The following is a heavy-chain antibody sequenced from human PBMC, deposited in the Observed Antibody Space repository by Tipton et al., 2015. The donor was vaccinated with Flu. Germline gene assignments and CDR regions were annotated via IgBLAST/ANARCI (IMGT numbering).Heavy chain of an antibody. CDR3: ARQIYTSGELDYDYYYMDV. CDR1: GYTFTSYG. V-gene: IGHV1-69*01. D-gene: IGHD6-25*01. J-gene: IGHJ6*03. CDR2: IVCIFGIP. Sequence: QVQLVQSGAEVKKPGASVKVSCKASGYTFTSYGICWLRQAPGQGLEWMGWIVCIFGIPNYAQKFQGRVTMTADESTTTVYMELSSLRSDDTAVYYCARQIYTSGELDYDYYYMDVWGKGTTVTVSS.